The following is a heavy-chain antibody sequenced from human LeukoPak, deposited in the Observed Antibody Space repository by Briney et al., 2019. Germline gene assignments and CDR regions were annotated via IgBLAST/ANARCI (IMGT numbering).Heavy chain of an antibody. CDR2: IYYSGST. CDR3: ARAAFYDILIAFDP. D-gene: IGHD3-9*01. Sequence: SETLSLTCTVSGGSISSYYWSWIRQPPGKGLEWIGYIYYSGSTNYNPSLKSRVTISVDTSKNQFSLKLSSVTAADTAVYYCARAAFYDILIAFDPWGQGTLVTVSS. V-gene: IGHV4-59*01. CDR1: GGSISSYY. J-gene: IGHJ5*02.